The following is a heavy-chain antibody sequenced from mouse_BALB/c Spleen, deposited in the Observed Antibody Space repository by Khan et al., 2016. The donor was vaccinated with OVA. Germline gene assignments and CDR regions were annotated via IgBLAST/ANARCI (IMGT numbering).Heavy chain of an antibody. V-gene: IGHV5-15*02. J-gene: IGHJ4*01. CDR1: GFTFSDYG. Sequence: EVELVESGGGLVQPGGSRKLSCAASGFTFSDYGMAWVRQAPGKGPEWVAFISNLAYSIYYADTVTGRFTISRENAKNTLYREMISLRSEDTAMYYCARGDYGSRGMDYWGQGISVTVSS. CDR3: ARGDYGSRGMDY. CDR2: ISNLAYSI. D-gene: IGHD1-1*01.